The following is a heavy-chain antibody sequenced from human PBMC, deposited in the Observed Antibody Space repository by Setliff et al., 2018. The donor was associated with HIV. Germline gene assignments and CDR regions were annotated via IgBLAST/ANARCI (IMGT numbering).Heavy chain of an antibody. J-gene: IGHJ4*02. V-gene: IGHV4-38-2*02. CDR3: ASMCSGYDQDYFDY. CDR2: IYHSGTT. Sequence: SETLSLTCTVSGYSISSGYHWGWIRQAPGRGLEWIGNIYHSGTTSYNPSLKSRVTISIDTSNSQFSLNLRSVTAADTAVYYCASMCSGYDQDYFDYWGQGTLVTVSS. D-gene: IGHD5-12*01. CDR1: GYSISSGYH.